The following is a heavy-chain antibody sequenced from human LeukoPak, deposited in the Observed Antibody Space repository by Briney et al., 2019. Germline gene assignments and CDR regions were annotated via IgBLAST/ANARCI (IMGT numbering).Heavy chain of an antibody. V-gene: IGHV3-21*04. CDR3: AKERQTTTAFDS. D-gene: IGHD4-17*01. CDR2: ISSSSSYI. Sequence: GGSLRLSCAASGFTVSSNYMNWVRQAPGKGLEWVSSISSSSSYIYYADSVKGRFTISRDNAKNSLYLQMNSLRVEDTAIYYCAKERQTTTAFDSWGQGTLVTVSS. CDR1: GFTVSSNY. J-gene: IGHJ4*02.